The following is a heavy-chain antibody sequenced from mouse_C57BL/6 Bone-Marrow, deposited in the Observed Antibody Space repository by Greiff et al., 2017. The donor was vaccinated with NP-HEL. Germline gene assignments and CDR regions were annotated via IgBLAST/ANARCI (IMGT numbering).Heavy chain of an antibody. CDR1: GYTFTSYG. Sequence: VQLQQSGAELARPGASVKLSCKASGYTFTSYGISWVKQRTGQGLEWIGEIYPRSGNTYYNEKFKGKATLTADKSSSTAYMELRSLTSEDSAVYFYARRSTTVVARYFDVWGTGTTVTVSS. CDR2: IYPRSGNT. V-gene: IGHV1-81*01. J-gene: IGHJ1*03. D-gene: IGHD1-1*01. CDR3: ARRSTTVVARYFDV.